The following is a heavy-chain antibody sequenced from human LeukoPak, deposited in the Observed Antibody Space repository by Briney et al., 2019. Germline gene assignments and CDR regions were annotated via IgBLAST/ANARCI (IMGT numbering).Heavy chain of an antibody. CDR1: GFTSTSSA. J-gene: IGHJ4*02. CDR3: AADLSLPQSSDYYYYFDY. Sequence: EASVKVSCKASGFTSTSSAVQWVRQARGQRLEWIGWIVVGSGNTNYAQKFQERVTITRDMSTSTAYMELSSLRSEDTAVYYCAADLSLPQSSDYYYYFDYWGQGTLVTVSS. V-gene: IGHV1-58*01. D-gene: IGHD3-22*01. CDR2: IVVGSGNT.